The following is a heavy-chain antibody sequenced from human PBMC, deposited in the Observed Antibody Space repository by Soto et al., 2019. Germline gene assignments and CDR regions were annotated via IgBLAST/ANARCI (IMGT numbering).Heavy chain of an antibody. CDR1: GLTFRNSG. CDR3: ASFGWNVPPFDS. Sequence: EVQLLESGGGLVQPGESLRLSCAASGLTFRNSGMSWVRQAPGKGLEWVSAISGGAGTTDYAESVKGRFTISRDNSKKTLYLQMNSLRVEDTAVYYCASFGWNVPPFDSWGQGTLVIVSS. J-gene: IGHJ4*02. CDR2: ISGGAGTT. D-gene: IGHD1-1*01. V-gene: IGHV3-23*01.